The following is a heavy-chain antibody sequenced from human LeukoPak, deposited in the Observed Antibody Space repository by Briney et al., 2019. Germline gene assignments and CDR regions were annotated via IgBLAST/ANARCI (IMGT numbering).Heavy chain of an antibody. CDR1: GFTFSSYW. Sequence: PGGSLRLSCAASGFTFSSYWMSWVRQAPGKGLEWVANIKQDGSEKYYVDSVKGRFTISRDNAKNSLYLQMNSLRAEDTAVCYCARGRRGLYFDYWGQGTLVTVSS. CDR3: ARGRRGLYFDY. V-gene: IGHV3-7*01. D-gene: IGHD3-10*01. CDR2: IKQDGSEK. J-gene: IGHJ4*02.